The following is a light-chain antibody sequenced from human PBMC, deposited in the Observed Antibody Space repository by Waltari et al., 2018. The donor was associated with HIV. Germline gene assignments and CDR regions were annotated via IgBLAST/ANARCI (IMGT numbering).Light chain of an antibody. CDR2: AES. Sequence: DIQTTHSPSSRSASVGDSVTFTCRAGQNLANYLNWHQQQPGKAPQLLIYAESNLQRGVASRFSGSGSGTDFTLSISPLHPEDFATYYCQQSYTTPFTFGGGTRVDI. CDR3: QQSYTTPFT. J-gene: IGKJ4*01. CDR1: QNLANY. V-gene: IGKV1-39*01.